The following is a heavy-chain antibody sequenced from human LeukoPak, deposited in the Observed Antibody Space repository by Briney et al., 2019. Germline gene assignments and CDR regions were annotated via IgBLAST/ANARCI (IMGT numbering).Heavy chain of an antibody. CDR1: GFTFSSYA. J-gene: IGHJ5*02. D-gene: IGHD2-2*01. CDR2: ISGSGGST. CDR3: AKDRVPAAMKRGWFDP. V-gene: IGHV3-23*01. Sequence: PGGSLRLSCAASGFTFSSYAMSWVRQAPGKGLEWVSAISGSGGSTYYADSVKGRFTISRDNSKNTLYLQMNSLRAEDTAVYYCAKDRVPAAMKRGWFDPWGQGTLVTVSS.